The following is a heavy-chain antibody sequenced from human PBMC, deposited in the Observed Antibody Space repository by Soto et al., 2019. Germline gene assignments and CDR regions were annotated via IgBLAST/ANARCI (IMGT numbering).Heavy chain of an antibody. CDR2: IHYNGNT. J-gene: IGHJ6*02. V-gene: IGHV4-59*01. D-gene: IGHD6-13*01. CDR1: GDSISSYS. CDR3: ARTAAAGKYYYGVDV. Sequence: PSETLSLTCTVSGDSISSYSWSWIRQPPGKGLEWIGNIHYNGNTKYSPSLKSRVTMSVDTSKNHFSLKLTSVTTADTAMYYCARTAAAGKYYYGVDVWGQGTTVTVSS.